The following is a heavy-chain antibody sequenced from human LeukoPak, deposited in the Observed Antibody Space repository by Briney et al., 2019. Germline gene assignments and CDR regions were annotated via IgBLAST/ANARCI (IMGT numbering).Heavy chain of an antibody. CDR3: ARRRFLEWYPYYYYYYYMDV. J-gene: IGHJ6*03. CDR2: INHSGST. Sequence: SETLSLTCAVYGGSFSGYYWSWIRQPPGKGLEWIGEINHSGSTNYNPSLKSRVTISVDTSKNQFSLKLSSVTAADTAVYYCARRRFLEWYPYYYYYYYMDVWGKGTTVTVSS. CDR1: GGSFSGYY. D-gene: IGHD3-3*01. V-gene: IGHV4-34*01.